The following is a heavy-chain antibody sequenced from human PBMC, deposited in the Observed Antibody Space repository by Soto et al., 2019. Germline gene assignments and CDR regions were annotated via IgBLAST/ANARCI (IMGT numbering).Heavy chain of an antibody. CDR3: VRLYCRGGACPYYYYYSMDV. CDR2: VFHTGST. V-gene: IGHV4-4*02. D-gene: IGHD2-15*01. Sequence: SDTLSLTCAVSGGSVTTGNWWGWVRQPPGRGLEWIGEVFHTGSTSYNPSLKSRVTLSVDKSKNQFSLKLSSVTAADTAVYYCVRLYCRGGACPYYYYYSMDVWGQGTTVTVSS. CDR1: GGSVTTGNW. J-gene: IGHJ6*02.